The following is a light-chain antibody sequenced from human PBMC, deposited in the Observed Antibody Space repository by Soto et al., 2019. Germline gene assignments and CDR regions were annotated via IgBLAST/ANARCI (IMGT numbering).Light chain of an antibody. Sequence: QSALTQPRSVSGSPGQSVTISCTGTSSDVGGYNYVSWYQQHPGKAPKLMIYDVSKRPSGVPDRFSGSKSGNTASLTISGLQAEDEADYYCCSYAGSYPYVVFGGVTNLTVL. V-gene: IGLV2-11*01. CDR1: SSDVGGYNY. CDR3: CSYAGSYPYVV. J-gene: IGLJ2*01. CDR2: DVS.